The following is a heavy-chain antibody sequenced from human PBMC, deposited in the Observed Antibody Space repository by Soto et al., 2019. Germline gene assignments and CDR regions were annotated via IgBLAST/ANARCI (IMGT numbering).Heavy chain of an antibody. CDR1: GGSFSGYY. J-gene: IGHJ4*02. CDR2: INHSGST. CDR3: ASLGYDSSGYYWDY. Sequence: SETLSLTCAVYGGSFSGYYWSWIRQPPGKGLEWIGEINHSGSTNYNPSLKSRVTISVDTSKNQFSLKLSSVTAADTAVYYCASLGYDSSGYYWDYWGQGTLVTVSS. D-gene: IGHD3-22*01. V-gene: IGHV4-34*01.